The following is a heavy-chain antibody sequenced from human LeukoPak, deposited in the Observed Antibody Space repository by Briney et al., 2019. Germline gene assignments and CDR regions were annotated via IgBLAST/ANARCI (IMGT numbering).Heavy chain of an antibody. D-gene: IGHD6-13*01. CDR1: GYTFTGYY. J-gene: IGHJ4*02. V-gene: IGHV1-2*02. CDR2: INPNSGGT. CDR3: ARVDRPHGAAAAYDY. Sequence: ASVKVSCKASGYTFTGYYMHWVRQAPGQGLEWMGWINPNSGGTNYAQKFQGRVTMTRDTSISTAYMELSRLRSDDTAVYYCARVDRPHGAAAAYDYWGKGTLVTVSS.